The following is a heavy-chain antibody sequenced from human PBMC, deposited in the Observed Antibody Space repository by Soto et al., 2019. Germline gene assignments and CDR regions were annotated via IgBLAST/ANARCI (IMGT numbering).Heavy chain of an antibody. Sequence: PGGSLRLSCAASGFTFSSYAMSWVRQAPGKGLEWVSAISGSGGSTYYADSVKGRFTISRDNSKNTLYLQMNSLRAEDTAVYYCAKALSPRSYYYYGMDVWGQGTTVTVSS. J-gene: IGHJ6*02. CDR1: GFTFSSYA. V-gene: IGHV3-23*01. CDR3: AKALSPRSYYYYGMDV. CDR2: ISGSGGST. D-gene: IGHD3-16*02.